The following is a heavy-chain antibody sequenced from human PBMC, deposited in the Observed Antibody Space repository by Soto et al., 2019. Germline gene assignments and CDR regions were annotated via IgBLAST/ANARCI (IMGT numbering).Heavy chain of an antibody. CDR1: GFTFSSYW. CDR2: INSDGSST. D-gene: IGHD5-12*01. Sequence: EVQLVESGGGLVQPGGSLRLSCAASGFTFSSYWMHWVRQAPGKGLVWVSRINSDGSSTTYADSVKGRFTISSDNAKTTLSLQMNSLRAENTAVYYCVRVPTGGYAFSLDDYLGQRTLVTVSS. CDR3: VRVPTGGYAFSLDDY. V-gene: IGHV3-74*01. J-gene: IGHJ4*02.